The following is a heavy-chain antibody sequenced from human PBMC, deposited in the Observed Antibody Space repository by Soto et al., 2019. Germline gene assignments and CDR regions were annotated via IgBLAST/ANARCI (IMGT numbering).Heavy chain of an antibody. V-gene: IGHV5-51*01. Sequence: GESLKISCKGSGYSFTTSWIGWVRQMPGKGLEWMGIIYPSDSYTRYSPSFQGQVTISVDKSISTAYLQWSSLKASDTAMYYCARKPSRHFDYWGQGTLVTVSS. J-gene: IGHJ4*02. CDR1: GYSFTTSW. CDR2: IYPSDSYT. CDR3: ARKPSRHFDY.